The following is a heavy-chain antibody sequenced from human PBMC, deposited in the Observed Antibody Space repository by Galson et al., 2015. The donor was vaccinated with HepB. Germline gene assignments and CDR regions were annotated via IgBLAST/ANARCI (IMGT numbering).Heavy chain of an antibody. V-gene: IGHV1-46*01. CDR1: GYTFTRYY. CDR2: IKPSGGST. J-gene: IGHJ4*02. Sequence: SVKVSCKASGYTFTRYYMHWVRQAPGQGLEWMGIIKPSGGSTGYAQRFQGRVSLTRDTSTSTVYMELSSPRSEDTAVYLCARSECGGDCYTGHFDYWGQGTLVTVSS. D-gene: IGHD2-21*02. CDR3: ARSECGGDCYTGHFDY.